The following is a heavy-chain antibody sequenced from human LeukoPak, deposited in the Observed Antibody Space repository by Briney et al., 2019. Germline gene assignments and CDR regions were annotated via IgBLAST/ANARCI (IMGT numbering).Heavy chain of an antibody. CDR3: ARDANYYYGSGSYYNY. D-gene: IGHD3-10*01. Sequence: GGSLRLSCAASGFTFSSYAMSWVRQAPGKGLEWVSAISGSGGSTYYADSVKGRFTISRDNAKNSLYLQMNSLRAEDTAVYYCARDANYYYGSGSYYNYWGQGTLVTVSS. CDR1: GFTFSSYA. V-gene: IGHV3-23*01. J-gene: IGHJ4*02. CDR2: ISGSGGST.